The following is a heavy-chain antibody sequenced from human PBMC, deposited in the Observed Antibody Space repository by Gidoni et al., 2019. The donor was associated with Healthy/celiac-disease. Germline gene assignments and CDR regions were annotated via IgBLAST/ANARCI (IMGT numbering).Heavy chain of an antibody. V-gene: IGHV4-39*01. CDR1: GGSLSSSRYS. CDR3: ARHGQGGLRSSSGWYEDYYYGMDV. J-gene: IGHJ6*02. D-gene: IGHD6-19*01. CDR2: IYYSGST. Sequence: HLQLQESGPGLVKPSVTLSLTCTVSGGSLSSSRYSCVWFLQPPGKGLEWIGSIYYSGSTYYNPSLKSRVTISVDTSKNQFSLKLSSVTAADTAVYYCARHGQGGLRSSSGWYEDYYYGMDVWGQGTTVTVSS.